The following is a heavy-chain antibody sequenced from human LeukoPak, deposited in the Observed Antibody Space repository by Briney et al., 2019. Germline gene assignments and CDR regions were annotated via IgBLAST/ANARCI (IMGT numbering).Heavy chain of an antibody. J-gene: IGHJ4*02. CDR1: GGFISNYY. CDR3: ARGPSHGGTYFES. CDR2: IHSRGNT. Sequence: SETLSLTCTVSGGFISNYYWSWIRQPAGKELEWIGRIHSRGNTVHKPYLNSRVSMYVGQSKHQPYLRLTSATAADTAVYYCARGPSHGGTYFESWGQGTLVTVSS. V-gene: IGHV4-4*07. D-gene: IGHD4-23*01.